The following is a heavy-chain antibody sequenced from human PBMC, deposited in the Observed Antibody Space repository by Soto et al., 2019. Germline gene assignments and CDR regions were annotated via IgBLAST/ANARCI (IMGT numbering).Heavy chain of an antibody. CDR1: GYTFTSYG. D-gene: IGHD6-13*01. CDR3: ARAGEYSSSLPIDY. Sequence: ASVKVSCKASGYTFTSYGISWVRQAPGQGLEWMGWISAYNGNTNYAQKLQGRVTMTTDTSTSTAYIELRSLRSDDTAVYYCARAGEYSSSLPIDYWGQGTLVTVSS. J-gene: IGHJ4*02. CDR2: ISAYNGNT. V-gene: IGHV1-18*01.